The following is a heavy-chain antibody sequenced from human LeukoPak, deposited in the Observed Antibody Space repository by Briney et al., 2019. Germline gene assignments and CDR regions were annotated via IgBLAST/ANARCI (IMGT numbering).Heavy chain of an antibody. CDR1: GYTLTELS. Sequence: ASVKVSCKVSGYTLTELSMHWVRQAPGKGLEWMGGFDPEDGETIYAQKFQGRVTMTEDTSTDTACMELSSLRSEDTAVYYCATGKAVVFEAYFDYWGQGTLVTVSS. V-gene: IGHV1-24*01. CDR3: ATGKAVVFEAYFDY. J-gene: IGHJ4*02. D-gene: IGHD3-10*01. CDR2: FDPEDGET.